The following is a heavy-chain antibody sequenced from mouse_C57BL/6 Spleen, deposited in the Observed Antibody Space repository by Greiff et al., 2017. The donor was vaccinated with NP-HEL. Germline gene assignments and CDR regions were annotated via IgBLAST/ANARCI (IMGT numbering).Heavy chain of an antibody. CDR3: ASPLYYYGRAWFAY. Sequence: EVQLVESGGGLVKPGGSLKLSCAASGFTFSDYGMHWVRQAPEKGLEWVAYISSGSSTIYYADTVKGRFTISRDNAKNTLFLQMTSLRSEDTAMYYCASPLYYYGRAWFAYWGQGTLVTVSA. J-gene: IGHJ3*01. CDR2: ISSGSSTI. CDR1: GFTFSDYG. D-gene: IGHD1-1*01. V-gene: IGHV5-17*01.